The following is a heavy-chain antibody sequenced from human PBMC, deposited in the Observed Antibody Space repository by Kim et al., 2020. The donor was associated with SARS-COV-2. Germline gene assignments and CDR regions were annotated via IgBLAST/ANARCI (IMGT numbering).Heavy chain of an antibody. Sequence: GGSLRLSCAASGFTVSSNYMSWVRQAPGKGLEWVSVIYSGGSTYYADSVKGRFTISRDNSKNTLYLQMNSLRAEDTAVYYCARDRGLGVYYDSSGYGPRGYYYGMDGWGPGTTVTVSS. V-gene: IGHV3-53*01. CDR2: IYSGGST. D-gene: IGHD3-22*01. CDR3: ARDRGLGVYYDSSGYGPRGYYYGMDG. J-gene: IGHJ6*02. CDR1: GFTVSSNY.